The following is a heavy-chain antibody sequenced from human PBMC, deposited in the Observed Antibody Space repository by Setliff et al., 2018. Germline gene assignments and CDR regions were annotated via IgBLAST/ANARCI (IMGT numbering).Heavy chain of an antibody. CDR3: ARDMYITGWNAFDL. CDR2: ISGGST. CDR1: GFTVSSNE. D-gene: IGHD1-1*01. V-gene: IGHV3-66*01. J-gene: IGHJ2*01. Sequence: PGGSLRLSCAASGFTVSSNEMSWVRQAPGKGLERVSSISGGSTYYADPRKGRFTISRDNSKNTLHLQMNSLRAEDTAVYYCARDMYITGWNAFDLWGRGTLVTVSS.